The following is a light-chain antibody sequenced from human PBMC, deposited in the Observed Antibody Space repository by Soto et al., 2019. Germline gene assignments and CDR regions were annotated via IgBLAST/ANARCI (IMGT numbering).Light chain of an antibody. CDR3: QQYSSWLWT. J-gene: IGKJ1*01. Sequence: IVMTQSPATLSVSSGERATLSCRASQSIGTKLAWYQQTPGQAPRLLIYGASNRATGVPARFSGSVSGTDFSLTISSLQYEDFAVYYCQQYSSWLWTFGQGTKVDIK. CDR2: GAS. V-gene: IGKV3-15*01. CDR1: QSIGTK.